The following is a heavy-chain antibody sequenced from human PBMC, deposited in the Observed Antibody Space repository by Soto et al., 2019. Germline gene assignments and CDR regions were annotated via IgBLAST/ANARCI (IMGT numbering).Heavy chain of an antibody. CDR3: AAGGSEWELPIIDY. D-gene: IGHD1-26*01. J-gene: IGHJ4*02. V-gene: IGHV1-58*01. Sequence: SVKVSCKASGFTFTSSAVQWVRQARGQRLEWIGWIVVGSGNTNYAQKFQERVTITRDMSTSTAYMELSRLRSEDTAVYYCAAGGSEWELPIIDYWGQGTLVTVSS. CDR2: IVVGSGNT. CDR1: GFTFTSSA.